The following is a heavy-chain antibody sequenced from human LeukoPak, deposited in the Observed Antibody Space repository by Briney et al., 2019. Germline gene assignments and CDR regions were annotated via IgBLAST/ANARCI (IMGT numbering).Heavy chain of an antibody. CDR3: ARVSSGSYFGYSYYYMDV. CDR1: GFTFSNYW. D-gene: IGHD1-26*01. Sequence: GGSLRLSCAASGFTFSNYWMRWVRQAPGKGLWVSCVNSDGSSTSYADSVKGRFTISRDNAKNTLYLQMNSLRAEDTAVYYCARVSSGSYFGYSYYYMDVWGKGTTVTVSS. J-gene: IGHJ6*03. CDR2: VNSDGSST. V-gene: IGHV3-74*01.